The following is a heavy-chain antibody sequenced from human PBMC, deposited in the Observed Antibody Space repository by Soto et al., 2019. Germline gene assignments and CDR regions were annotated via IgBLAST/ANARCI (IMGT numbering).Heavy chain of an antibody. CDR3: ARLIGGTYYHLDYYMDV. J-gene: IGHJ6*03. CDR2: IYYSEST. CDR1: GGSISSYY. Sequence: SETLSLTCTVSGGSISSYYWSWIRQPPGKGLEWIGYIYYSESTNYNPSLKSRVTISVDTSKNQFSLRLSSVTAADTAVYYCARLIGGTYYHLDYYMDVWGKGTTVTVSS. D-gene: IGHD3-10*01. V-gene: IGHV4-59*08.